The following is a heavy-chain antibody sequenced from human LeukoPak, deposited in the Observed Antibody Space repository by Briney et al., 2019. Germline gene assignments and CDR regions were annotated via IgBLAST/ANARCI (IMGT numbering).Heavy chain of an antibody. Sequence: GGSLRLSCAASGFTFSSYTMSWVRQAPGKGLEWVSAISGSGGNTYYADSVKGRFTISRDNPKNTLYLQMNSLRAEDTAVYYCAKKQLWLKYYYGMDVWGQGTTVTVSS. D-gene: IGHD5-18*01. CDR1: GFTFSSYT. CDR2: ISGSGGNT. CDR3: AKKQLWLKYYYGMDV. V-gene: IGHV3-23*01. J-gene: IGHJ6*02.